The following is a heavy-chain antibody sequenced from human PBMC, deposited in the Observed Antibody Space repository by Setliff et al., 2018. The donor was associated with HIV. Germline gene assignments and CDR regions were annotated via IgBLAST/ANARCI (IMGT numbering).Heavy chain of an antibody. CDR3: WTGTMFDAFDI. V-gene: IGHV3-21*01. D-gene: IGHD1-7*01. CDR2: ITGASGFI. J-gene: IGHJ3*02. Sequence: GGSLRLSCVASGFTFNNAWMTWVRQAPGKGLEWVSCITGASGFIAYADSVKGRFTVSRDNAKNAVYLQMNSLRPEDTAVYYCWTGTMFDAFDIWGQGTTVTVSS. CDR1: GFTFNNAW.